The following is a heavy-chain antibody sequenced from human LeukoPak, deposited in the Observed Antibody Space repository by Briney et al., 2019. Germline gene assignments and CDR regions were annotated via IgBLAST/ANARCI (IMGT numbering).Heavy chain of an antibody. CDR2: IKQDETEK. CDR3: AKVEFGDRYFFEY. Sequence: GGSLRLSCTASGFTFSNFWMGWVRQAPGKGLEWVANIKQDETEKFYLGSVKGRFTISRDNSKNTLYLQMNSLRAEDTAIYYCAKVEFGDRYFFEYWGQGTLVTVSS. CDR1: GFTFSNFW. D-gene: IGHD2-21*01. J-gene: IGHJ4*02. V-gene: IGHV3-7*03.